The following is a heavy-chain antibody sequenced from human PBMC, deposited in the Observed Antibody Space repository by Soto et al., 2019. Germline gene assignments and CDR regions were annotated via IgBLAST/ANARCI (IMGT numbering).Heavy chain of an antibody. CDR3: AKDSGCSGGSCYSYYYYYMDV. V-gene: IGHV3-9*01. Sequence: GGSLRLSCAASGFTFDDYAMHWVRQAPGKGLEWVSGISWNSGSIGYADSVKGRFTISRDNAKNSLYLQMNSLRAEDTALYYCAKDSGCSGGSCYSYYYYYMDVWGKGTTVTVSS. CDR2: ISWNSGSI. D-gene: IGHD2-15*01. J-gene: IGHJ6*03. CDR1: GFTFDDYA.